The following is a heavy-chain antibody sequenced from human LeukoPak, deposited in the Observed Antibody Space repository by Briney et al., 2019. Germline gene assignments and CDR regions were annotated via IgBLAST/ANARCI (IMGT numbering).Heavy chain of an antibody. Sequence: ASVKVSCKASGGTFSSYAISWVRQAPGQGLEWMGRIIPILGIANYAQKFQGRVTITADKSTSTAYMELSSLRSEDSAVYYCARGNHSYGMDVWGQGTTVTVSS. CDR3: ARGNHSYGMDV. V-gene: IGHV1-69*04. J-gene: IGHJ6*02. CDR2: IIPILGIA. CDR1: GGTFSSYA.